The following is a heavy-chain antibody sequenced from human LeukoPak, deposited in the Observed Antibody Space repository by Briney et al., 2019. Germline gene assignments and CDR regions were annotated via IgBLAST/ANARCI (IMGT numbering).Heavy chain of an antibody. J-gene: IGHJ6*04. Sequence: GASGKVSCKASGYTFTSYYMHWVRQAPGPGLEWRGIINPSGGSTSYAQKFQGRVTMTRDTSTSTVYMELSSLRSEDTAVYYCARDRGSGWEVYGMDVWGKGTTVTVSS. CDR3: ARDRGSGWEVYGMDV. V-gene: IGHV1-46*01. CDR2: INPSGGST. CDR1: GYTFTSYY. D-gene: IGHD6-19*01.